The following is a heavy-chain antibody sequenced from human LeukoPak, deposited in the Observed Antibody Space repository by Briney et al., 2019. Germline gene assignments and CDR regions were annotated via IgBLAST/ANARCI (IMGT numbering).Heavy chain of an antibody. CDR3: ARHRGEYSSSSDYYYYMDV. J-gene: IGHJ6*03. V-gene: IGHV4-59*08. D-gene: IGHD6-6*01. CDR1: GGTFSSYY. Sequence: AETLTLTCTVSGGTFSSYYGSWIRQPPGKGLEWIGYIYYSGSTNYNPSLKSRVTISVDTSKNQFSLKLSSVTAADTAVYYCARHRGEYSSSSDYYYYMDVWGKGTTVTVSS. CDR2: IYYSGST.